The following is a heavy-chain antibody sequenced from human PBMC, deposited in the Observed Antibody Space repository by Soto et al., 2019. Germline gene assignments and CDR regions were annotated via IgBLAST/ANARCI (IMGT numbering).Heavy chain of an antibody. CDR1: GGTFSSYA. CDR3: ARDPSKWELLYYFDY. Sequence: SVKVSCKASGGTFSSYAISWVRQAPGQGLEWMGGIIPIFGTANYAQKFQGRVTITADESTSTAYMELSSLRSEDTAVYYCARDPSKWELLYYFDYWGQGTLVTVSS. J-gene: IGHJ4*02. D-gene: IGHD1-26*01. CDR2: IIPIFGTA. V-gene: IGHV1-69*13.